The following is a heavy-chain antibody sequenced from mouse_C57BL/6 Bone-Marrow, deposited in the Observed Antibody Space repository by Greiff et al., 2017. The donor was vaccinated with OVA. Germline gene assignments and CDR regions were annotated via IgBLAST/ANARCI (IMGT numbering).Heavy chain of an antibody. V-gene: IGHV2-2*01. J-gene: IGHJ2*01. D-gene: IGHD2-12*01. Sequence: QVQLKQSGPGLVQPSQSLSITCTVSGFSLTSYGVHWVRQSPGKGLEWLGVIWSGGSTDYNAAFISRLSISKDNSKSQVFFKMNSLQADDTAIYYCARNSGIVRFDYWGQGTTLTVSS. CDR3: ARNSGIVRFDY. CDR1: GFSLTSYG. CDR2: IWSGGST.